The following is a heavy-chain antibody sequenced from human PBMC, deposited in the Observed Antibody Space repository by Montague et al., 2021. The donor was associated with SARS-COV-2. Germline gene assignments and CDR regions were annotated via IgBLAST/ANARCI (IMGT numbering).Heavy chain of an antibody. J-gene: IGHJ4*02. CDR2: SYHSGTT. CDR1: GYSINSNYY. D-gene: IGHD3-10*01. CDR3: ARAPYYGPGKPYQFDY. V-gene: IGHV4-38-2*02. Sequence: SETPSLTCTVSGYSINSNYYWGWIRQPPGKGLEWIGCSYHSGTTHYHPSLKSRVTISLDTSNNHFSLKVTSVTAADTAVYYCARAPYYGPGKPYQFDYWGRGTLVTVSS.